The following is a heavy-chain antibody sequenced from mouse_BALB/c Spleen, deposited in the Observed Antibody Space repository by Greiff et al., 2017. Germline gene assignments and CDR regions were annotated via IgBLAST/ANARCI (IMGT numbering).Heavy chain of an antibody. CDR3: ARSKVTTVVALYAMDY. J-gene: IGHJ4*01. D-gene: IGHD1-1*01. Sequence: QVHVKQPGAELVKPGASVKLSCKASGYTFTRYWMHWVKQRPGQGLEWIGEINPSNGRTNYNEKFKSKATLTVDKSSSTAYMQLSSLTSEDSAVYYCARSKVTTVVALYAMDYWGQGTSVTVSS. CDR1: GYTFTRYW. V-gene: IGHV1S81*02. CDR2: INPSNGRT.